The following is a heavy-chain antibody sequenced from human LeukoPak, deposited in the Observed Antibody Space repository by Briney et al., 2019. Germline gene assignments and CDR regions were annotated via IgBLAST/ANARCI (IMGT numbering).Heavy chain of an antibody. J-gene: IGHJ3*02. D-gene: IGHD6-13*01. CDR1: GGTFSSYA. CDR2: IIPIFGTA. CDR3: ARVAPSSSWYTAFDI. Sequence: VASVKVSCKASGGTFSSYAISWVRQAPGQRLEWMGRIIPIFGTANYAQKFQGRVTITTDESTSTAYMELSSLRSEDTAVYYCARVAPSSSWYTAFDIWGQGTMVTVSS. V-gene: IGHV1-69*05.